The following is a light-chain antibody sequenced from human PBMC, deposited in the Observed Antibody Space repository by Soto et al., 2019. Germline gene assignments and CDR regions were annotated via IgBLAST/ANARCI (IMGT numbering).Light chain of an antibody. CDR2: DAS. CDR1: QDISNY. Sequence: DIQMTQSPSSLSASVGDRVTITCQASQDISNYLNWYQQKPGKAPKLLIYDASNLETGVPSRFSVSGSVTDFTFTISSLQPEASAKYYCQQYDNLPPFTFGPGNKVDIK. CDR3: QQYDNLPPFT. J-gene: IGKJ3*01. V-gene: IGKV1-33*01.